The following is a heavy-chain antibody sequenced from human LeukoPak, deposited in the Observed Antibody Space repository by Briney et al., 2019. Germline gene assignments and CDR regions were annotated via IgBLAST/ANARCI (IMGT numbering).Heavy chain of an antibody. Sequence: PGRSLRLSCAASGFTVSNNYMSWVRQAPGKGLESVSLIYSGGSTYSADSVKGRFTISRHNSNNTVHLQMNNLRAEDTAVYYCARGNSVFLDYWGQGTLVTVSS. J-gene: IGHJ4*01. CDR2: IYSGGST. CDR1: GFTVSNNY. D-gene: IGHD5/OR15-5a*01. CDR3: ARGNSVFLDY. V-gene: IGHV3-53*04.